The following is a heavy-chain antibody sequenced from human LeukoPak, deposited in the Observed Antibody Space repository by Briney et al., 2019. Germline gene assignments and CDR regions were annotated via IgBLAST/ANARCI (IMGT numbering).Heavy chain of an antibody. CDR2: MNQDGSAK. J-gene: IGHJ6*02. Sequence: GGSLRLSCAASGFTFSDSWVSWVRQAPGKGLEWVANMNQDGSAKGYVDSVKGRLTISRDNARNSLYLQMSSLRPEDTAVYYCATYTHWVAGDVWGQGTTVTVSS. CDR3: ATYTHWVAGDV. CDR1: GFTFSDSW. V-gene: IGHV3-7*01. D-gene: IGHD3-16*01.